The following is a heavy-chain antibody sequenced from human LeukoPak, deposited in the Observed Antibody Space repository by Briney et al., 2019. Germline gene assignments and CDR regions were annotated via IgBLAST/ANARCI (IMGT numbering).Heavy chain of an antibody. D-gene: IGHD6-13*01. CDR1: GFTFSSYG. J-gene: IGHJ6*03. CDR3: ARDRMEGGLAAGLYYYYYYMDV. V-gene: IGHV3-30*02. Sequence: PGGSLRLSCAASGFTFSSYGMHWVRQAPGKGLEWVSFIRYDGSNEYYADSVRGRFTISRDNSKNTLYLQMNSLRAEDTAVYYCARDRMEGGLAAGLYYYYYYMDVWGKGTTVTVSS. CDR2: IRYDGSNE.